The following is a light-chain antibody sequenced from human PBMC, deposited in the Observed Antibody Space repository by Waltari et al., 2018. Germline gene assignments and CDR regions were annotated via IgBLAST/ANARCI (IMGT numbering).Light chain of an antibody. V-gene: IGKV3-20*01. CDR2: DAS. CDR1: QSVSRA. J-gene: IGKJ1*01. CDR3: QKYVRLPGT. Sequence: SCRASQSVSRALAWYQQKPGQAPRLLIYDASTRATGIPDRFSGSGSGTDFSLTISRLEPEDFAVYYCQKYVRLPGTFGQGTKVEIK.